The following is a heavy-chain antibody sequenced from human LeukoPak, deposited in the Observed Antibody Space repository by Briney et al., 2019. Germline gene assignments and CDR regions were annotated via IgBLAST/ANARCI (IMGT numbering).Heavy chain of an antibody. J-gene: IGHJ4*02. CDR1: GYAITSGGFS. CDR2: IYDRGPA. V-gene: IGHV4-30-2*05. D-gene: IGHD5-18*01. Sequence: SQTLSLTCTVSGYAITSGGFSWNWIRQPPGKGLEWIGCIYDRGPAYYNPSLKSRVTLSVDTSKNQFSLKLSSVTAADTAVYYCASSNVDTAMVPQLYFDYWGQGTLVTVSS. CDR3: ASSNVDTAMVPQLYFDY.